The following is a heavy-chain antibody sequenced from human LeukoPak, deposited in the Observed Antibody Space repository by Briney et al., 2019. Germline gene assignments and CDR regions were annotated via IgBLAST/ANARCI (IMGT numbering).Heavy chain of an antibody. CDR1: GFTFSSYW. V-gene: IGHV3-23*01. Sequence: PGGSLRLSCAASGFTFSSYWMSWVRQAPGKGLEWVSAISGSGGSTYYADSVKGRFTISRDNSKNTLYLQMNSLRAEDTAVYYCAKGVGAVSGYYYWGQGTLVTVSS. J-gene: IGHJ4*02. CDR2: ISGSGGST. CDR3: AKGVGAVSGYYY. D-gene: IGHD1-26*01.